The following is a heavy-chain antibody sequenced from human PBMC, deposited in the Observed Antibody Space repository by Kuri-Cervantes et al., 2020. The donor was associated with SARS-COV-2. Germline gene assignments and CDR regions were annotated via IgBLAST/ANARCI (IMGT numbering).Heavy chain of an antibody. D-gene: IGHD4-23*01. J-gene: IGHJ6*04. CDR2: ISYDGSNK. CDR1: GFTFSSYA. CDR3: ARPGGFLDV. V-gene: IGHV3-30-3*01. Sequence: GESLKISCAASGFTFSSYAMHWVRQAPGKGLEWVAVISYDGSNKYYADSVKGRFTISKESGENSLYLHMNSLRGDDTAVYYCARPGGFLDVWGKGTTVTVSS.